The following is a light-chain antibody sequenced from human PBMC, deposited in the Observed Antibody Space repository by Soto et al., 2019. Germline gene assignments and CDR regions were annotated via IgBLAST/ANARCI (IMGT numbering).Light chain of an antibody. CDR3: SSYTTPNPLYV. J-gene: IGLJ7*01. Sequence: QSVLTQPASVSGSPGQSITIPCTGTNSDVGAYNYVSWYQHHPGKAPKLMIYEVFIRPSGVSSRFSGSKSGSTASLTISGPLAEDEGDYYWSSYTTPNPLYVFGTGPQLTVL. CDR2: EVF. CDR1: NSDVGAYNY. V-gene: IGLV2-14*01.